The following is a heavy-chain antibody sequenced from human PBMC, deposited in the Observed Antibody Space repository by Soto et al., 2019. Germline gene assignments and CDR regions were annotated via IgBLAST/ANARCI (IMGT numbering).Heavy chain of an antibody. CDR3: AKNQGVELVPLATVDWFDP. D-gene: IGHD1-26*01. CDR1: GFVFENFG. Sequence: GGSLRLPCGASGFVFENFGMSWFRQAPGKGLEWISSISGSGFKKYYADSVKGRFTISRDNSKSTVYLELNNLSAEDTAVYHCAKNQGVELVPLATVDWFDPWGQGSVVTVSS. CDR2: ISGSGFKK. V-gene: IGHV3-23*01. J-gene: IGHJ5*02.